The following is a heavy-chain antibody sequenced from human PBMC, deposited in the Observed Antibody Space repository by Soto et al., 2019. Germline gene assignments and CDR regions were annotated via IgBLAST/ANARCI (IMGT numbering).Heavy chain of an antibody. CDR2: ISHTGST. Sequence: PSETLSLTCAVSGGSISSGNSYSWSWIRQPPGKGLEWIGSISHTGSTSYNPSLKGRVTMSVDKSKNQFSLKVTSVTAADTAVYYCARDRWTARANWFDPWGQGTLVTVSS. V-gene: IGHV4-30-2*01. D-gene: IGHD3-16*02. J-gene: IGHJ5*02. CDR3: ARDRWTARANWFDP. CDR1: GGSISSGNSYS.